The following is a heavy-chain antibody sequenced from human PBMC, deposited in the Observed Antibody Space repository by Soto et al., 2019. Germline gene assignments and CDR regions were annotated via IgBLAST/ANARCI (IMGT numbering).Heavy chain of an antibody. CDR3: ARSSITMVRGVDDP. CDR1: GSTFTSYG. CDR2: INPGNGNT. J-gene: IGHJ5*02. D-gene: IGHD3-10*01. Sequence: ASVKVSCTASGSTFTSYGINWVRQAPGRGLEWMGWINPGNGNTNYAQQLQGRVIIDTDTSASTAYMELRSLRSDDTAVYYCARSSITMVRGVDDPWGQGTLVTVSS. V-gene: IGHV1-18*01.